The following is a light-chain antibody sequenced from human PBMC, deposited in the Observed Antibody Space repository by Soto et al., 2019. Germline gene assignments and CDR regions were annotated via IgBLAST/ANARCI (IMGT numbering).Light chain of an antibody. Sequence: EIVLTQSPGTLSLSPGERATLSCRASQSVSSSYLAWYQQRPGQAPRLPIYGASSRATDIPDRFSGSGSGTDFTLTISRLEPEDFAVYYCQQYGNSRYTFGQGTKLEI. V-gene: IGKV3-20*01. CDR1: QSVSSSY. CDR3: QQYGNSRYT. J-gene: IGKJ2*01. CDR2: GAS.